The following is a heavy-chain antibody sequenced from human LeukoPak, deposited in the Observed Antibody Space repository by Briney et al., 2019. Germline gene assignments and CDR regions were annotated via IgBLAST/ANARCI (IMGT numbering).Heavy chain of an antibody. CDR2: IYYGGST. J-gene: IGHJ4*02. D-gene: IGHD5-12*01. V-gene: IGHV4-59*11. Sequence: SETLSLTCTVSGGPISSHYWSWIRQPPGKGLEWIGYIYYGGSTNYNPSLKSRVTISVETSKNQFSLKLTSVIAADTAVYSCAASRAYTGYDFNYWGQGTLVTVSS. CDR1: GGPISSHY. CDR3: AASRAYTGYDFNY.